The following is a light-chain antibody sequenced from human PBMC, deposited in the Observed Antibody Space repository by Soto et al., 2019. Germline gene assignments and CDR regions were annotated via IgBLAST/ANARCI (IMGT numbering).Light chain of an antibody. CDR3: QAWDSSTVV. CDR1: KLGDKY. J-gene: IGLJ2*01. V-gene: IGLV3-1*01. Sequence: SYELTQPPSVSVSPGQTASITCSGNKLGDKYACWYQQKPGQSPVLVIYLDSKRPSGIPERFSGSNSGNTATVTISGTQAMDEADYYCQAWDSSTVVFGGGTKLTVL. CDR2: LDS.